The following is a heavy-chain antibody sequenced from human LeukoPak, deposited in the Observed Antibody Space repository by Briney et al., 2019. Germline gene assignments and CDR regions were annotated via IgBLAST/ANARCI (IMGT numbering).Heavy chain of an antibody. CDR2: LYPDDSDN. D-gene: IGHD2-8*01. CDR1: GYNFPDYW. Sequence: GESLKISCKGSGYNFPDYWIGWVRQLPGEGLEWIGILYPDDSDNKYSPSFQGQVTISVDMSIGTAYLQWSSLQASDTAIYYCAVIYAVVGTFDIWGQGTVVTVSS. CDR3: AVIYAVVGTFDI. J-gene: IGHJ3*02. V-gene: IGHV5-51*01.